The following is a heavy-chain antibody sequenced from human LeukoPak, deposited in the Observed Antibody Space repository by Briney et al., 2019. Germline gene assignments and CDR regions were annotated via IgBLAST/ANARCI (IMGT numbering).Heavy chain of an antibody. Sequence: ASVKVSCKASGYTFTSYGISWVRHAPGQGLEWMGWISAYNGNTNYAQKLQGRVTMTTDTSTSTAYRGLRSLRSDDTAVHYGASGDSSSLVDHWGQGTLVSVFS. J-gene: IGHJ4*02. D-gene: IGHD6-13*01. CDR1: GYTFTSYG. CDR3: ASGDSSSLVDH. CDR2: ISAYNGNT. V-gene: IGHV1-18*01.